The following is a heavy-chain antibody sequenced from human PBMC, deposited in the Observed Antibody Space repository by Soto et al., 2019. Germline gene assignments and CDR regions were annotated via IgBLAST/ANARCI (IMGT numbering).Heavy chain of an antibody. D-gene: IGHD3-10*01. V-gene: IGHV3-23*01. J-gene: IGHJ4*02. CDR1: GFTFSSYA. CDR3: AKRNYGSEFDY. CDR2: ISGSGGST. Sequence: VPLLESGGGLVQPGGSLRLSCAASGFTFSSYAMNWVRQAPGKGLEWVSVISGSGGSTYYADSVKGRFTISRDNSKNTLYLQMNSLRAEDTAVYYCAKRNYGSEFDYWGQGTLVTVSS.